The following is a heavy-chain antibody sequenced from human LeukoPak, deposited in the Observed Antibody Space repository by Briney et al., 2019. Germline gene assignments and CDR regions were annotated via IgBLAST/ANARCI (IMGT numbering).Heavy chain of an antibody. D-gene: IGHD6-19*01. Sequence: PSETLSLTCTVSGGSISSHYWSWIRQSPGKGLEWIGYIYYSGSTNYNPSLKSRVTISVDTSKNQFSLKLSSVTAADTAVYYCARDPISAKDDYWGQGTLVTVSS. CDR1: GGSISSHY. V-gene: IGHV4-59*11. J-gene: IGHJ4*02. CDR3: ARDPISAKDDY. CDR2: IYYSGST.